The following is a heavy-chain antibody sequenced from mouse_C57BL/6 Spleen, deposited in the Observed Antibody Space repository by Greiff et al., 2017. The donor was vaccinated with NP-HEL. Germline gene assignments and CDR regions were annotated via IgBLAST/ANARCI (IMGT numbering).Heavy chain of an antibody. J-gene: IGHJ1*03. CDR2: ISDGGSYT. CDR3: ARDTHLRYGSSYRWYFDV. V-gene: IGHV5-4*01. CDR1: GFTFSSYA. Sequence: EVHLVESGGGLVKPGGSLKLSCAASGFTFSSYAMSWVRQTPEKRLEWVATISDGGSYTYYPDNVKGRFTISRDNAKNNLYLQMSHLKSEDTAMYYCARDTHLRYGSSYRWYFDVWGTGTTVTVSS. D-gene: IGHD1-1*01.